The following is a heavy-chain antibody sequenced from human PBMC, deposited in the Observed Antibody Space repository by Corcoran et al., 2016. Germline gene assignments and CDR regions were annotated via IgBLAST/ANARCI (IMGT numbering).Heavy chain of an antibody. CDR2: MKEDGSEK. V-gene: IGHV3-7*01. CDR3: ARNRGWHSFDH. Sequence: EVQLVESGGGLVQPGGSLRLSCEGSGFAFSDYRVDWVRQAPGKGLEWVANMKEDGSEKFYGDSVRGRFTISRDNAKNSLYLQMNSLRAEDTAVYYWARNRGWHSFDHWGQGTLVTVSS. D-gene: IGHD6-19*01. CDR1: GFAFSDYR. J-gene: IGHJ4*02.